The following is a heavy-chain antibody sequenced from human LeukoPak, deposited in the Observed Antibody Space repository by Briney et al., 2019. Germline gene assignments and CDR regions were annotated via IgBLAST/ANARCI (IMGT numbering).Heavy chain of an antibody. Sequence: SETLSLTCAVSGYSISSGYYWGWIRQPPGRGLEWIGSIYHSGSTYYNPSLKSRFTISVDTSENQFSLKLSSVTAADTAVYYCAKDCVRGWFDPWGQGTLVTVSS. J-gene: IGHJ5*02. CDR2: IYHSGST. CDR1: GYSISSGYY. CDR3: AKDCVRGWFDP. D-gene: IGHD2-8*01. V-gene: IGHV4-38-2*01.